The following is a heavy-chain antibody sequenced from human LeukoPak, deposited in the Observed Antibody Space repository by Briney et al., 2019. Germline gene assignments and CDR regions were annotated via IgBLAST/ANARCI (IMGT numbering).Heavy chain of an antibody. V-gene: IGHV4-61*02. CDR3: ARYSYGYDWFDP. Sequence: TLSLTCTVSGGSISSGSYYWSWIRQPAGKGLEWIGRIYTSGSTNYNPSLKSRVTISVDTSKNQFSLKLSSLTAADTAVYYCARYSYGYDWFDPWGQGTLVTVSS. CDR1: GGSISSGSYY. J-gene: IGHJ5*02. CDR2: IYTSGST. D-gene: IGHD5-18*01.